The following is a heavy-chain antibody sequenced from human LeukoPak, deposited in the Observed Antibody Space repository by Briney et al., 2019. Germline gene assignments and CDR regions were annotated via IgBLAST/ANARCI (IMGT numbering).Heavy chain of an antibody. CDR1: GGSISSGGYS. CDR2: IYHSGST. D-gene: IGHD1-1*01. CDR3: AKFEGGTMEDY. V-gene: IGHV4-30-2*02. Sequence: PSEILSLTCAVSGGSISSGGYSWSWIWQPPGKGLEWIGYIYHSGSTYYNPSLKSRVTISVDTSKNQFSLKLSSVTAADTAVYYCAKFEGGTMEDYWGQGTLVTVSS. J-gene: IGHJ4*02.